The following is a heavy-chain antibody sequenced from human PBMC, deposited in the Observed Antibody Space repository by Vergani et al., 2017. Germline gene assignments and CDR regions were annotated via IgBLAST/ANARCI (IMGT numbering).Heavy chain of an antibody. V-gene: IGHV3-23*04. Sequence: EVQVVESGGGLVQPGGSLRLSCEASGFSFPGYAMSWVRQAPGKGLEWVSSVSGSSATPYYADSVKGRFIISRDNSKNTLHLQMNSLRADDTAVYYCTKGSRGYTGYFFDYWDQGTLATVSS. CDR3: TKGSRGYTGYFFDY. CDR1: GFSFPGYA. D-gene: IGHD5-12*01. CDR2: VSGSSATP. J-gene: IGHJ4*02.